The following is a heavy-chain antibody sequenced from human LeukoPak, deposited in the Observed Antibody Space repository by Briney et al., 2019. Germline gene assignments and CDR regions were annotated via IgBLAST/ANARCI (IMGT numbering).Heavy chain of an antibody. D-gene: IGHD6-19*01. J-gene: IGHJ3*02. V-gene: IGHV1-2*02. CDR1: GYTFTGYY. CDR2: INPNSGGT. Sequence: ASVKVSCKASGYTFTGYYMHWVRQAPGQGLEWMVWINPNSGGTNYAQKFQGRVTMTRDTSVSTAYMELNRLRSDDTGVYYCARVRTHSIAVAGTDAFDIWGQGTMVTVSS. CDR3: ARVRTHSIAVAGTDAFDI.